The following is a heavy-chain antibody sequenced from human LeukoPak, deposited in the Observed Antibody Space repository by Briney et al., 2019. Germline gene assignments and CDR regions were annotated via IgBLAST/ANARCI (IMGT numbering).Heavy chain of an antibody. V-gene: IGHV3-21*01. CDR1: GFTFSTYG. D-gene: IGHD3-10*01. J-gene: IGHJ4*02. CDR3: AGGLWYASGSDY. Sequence: PGGSLRLSRTASGFTFSTYGMSWVRQAPGKGLEWVSSITSSSSYIYYADSVKGRFTISRDNAKNSLYLQMNSLRAEDTAVYYCAGGLWYASGSDYWGQGTLVTVSS. CDR2: ITSSSSYI.